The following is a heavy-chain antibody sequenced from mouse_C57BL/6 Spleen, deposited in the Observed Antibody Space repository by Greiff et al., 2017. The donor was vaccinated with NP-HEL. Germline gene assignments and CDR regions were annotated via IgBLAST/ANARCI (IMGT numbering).Heavy chain of an antibody. CDR3: ARHDYYGSPYWYFDV. D-gene: IGHD1-1*01. Sequence: EVQRVESGGDLVKPGGSLKLSCAASGFTFSSYGMSWVRQTPDKRLEWVATISSGGSYTYYPDSVKGRFTISRDNAKNTLYLQMSSLKSEDTAMYYCARHDYYGSPYWYFDVWGTGTTVTVSS. J-gene: IGHJ1*03. CDR2: ISSGGSYT. V-gene: IGHV5-6*01. CDR1: GFTFSSYG.